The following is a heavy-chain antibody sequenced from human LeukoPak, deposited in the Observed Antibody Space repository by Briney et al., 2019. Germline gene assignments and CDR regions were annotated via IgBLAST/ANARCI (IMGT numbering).Heavy chain of an antibody. Sequence: ASVKVSCKASGGTFSSYAISWVRQAPGQGLEWMGGIIPIFGTANYAQKFQGRVTITADESTSTAYMELSSLRSEDTAVYYCARRTGDYYYYYMDVWGKETTVTVSS. CDR3: ARRTGDYYYYYMDV. J-gene: IGHJ6*03. CDR1: GGTFSSYA. CDR2: IIPIFGTA. V-gene: IGHV1-69*13.